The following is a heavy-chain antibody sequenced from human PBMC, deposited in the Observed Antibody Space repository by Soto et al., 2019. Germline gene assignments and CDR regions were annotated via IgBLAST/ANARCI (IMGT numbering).Heavy chain of an antibody. CDR3: ARVGSGSYYPDY. CDR2: IWFDGSNK. J-gene: IGHJ4*02. D-gene: IGHD3-10*01. CDR1: GFTFSSYG. Sequence: QVQLVESGGGAVQPGRSLRLSCAASGFTFSSYGMHWVRQAPGKGLEWVAIIWFDGSNKYYADSVKGRFTISRDNSKSTLYLQMNSLRTEDTAVYYCARVGSGSYYPDYWGQGTLVTVSS. V-gene: IGHV3-33*01.